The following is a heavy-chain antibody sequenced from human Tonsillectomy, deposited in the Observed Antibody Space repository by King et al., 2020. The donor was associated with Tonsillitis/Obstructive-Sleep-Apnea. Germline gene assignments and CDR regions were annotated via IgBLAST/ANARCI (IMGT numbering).Heavy chain of an antibody. J-gene: IGHJ3*02. CDR2: INPNTGGI. D-gene: IGHD6-19*01. Sequence: QLVQSGAEVRKPGASVKVSCEASGYTFIDYYMHWVRQAPGQGLEWMGWINPNTGGIKFAQDFQGRVTLTRSTAMTTVYMEISSLTSADTAVYYCARGGYSSVWPTGAHSFDTWGQGTVVTVTS. V-gene: IGHV1-2*02. CDR3: ARGGYSSVWPTGAHSFDT. CDR1: GYTFIDYY.